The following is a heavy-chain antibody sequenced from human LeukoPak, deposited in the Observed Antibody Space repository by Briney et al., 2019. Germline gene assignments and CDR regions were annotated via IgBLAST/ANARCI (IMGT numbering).Heavy chain of an antibody. CDR3: ARRTDAVDDAFDI. CDR1: GGNFNNYA. V-gene: IGHV1-69*04. J-gene: IGHJ3*02. Sequence: GASVKVSCKASGGNFNNYAVNWVRQAPRQGLQWMGRIIPALDRANYAHNFQGRLTITADKSTKTAYMELSSLRPEGTGLYFCARRTDAVDDAFDIWGQGTMLTVSS. D-gene: IGHD3/OR15-3a*01. CDR2: IIPALDRA.